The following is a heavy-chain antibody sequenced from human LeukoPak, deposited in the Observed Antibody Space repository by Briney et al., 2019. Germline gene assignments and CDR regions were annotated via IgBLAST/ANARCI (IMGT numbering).Heavy chain of an antibody. D-gene: IGHD3-22*01. CDR3: ARNYYDSSGYLYFDY. V-gene: IGHV3-74*01. Sequence: GGSLRLSCAASGFSFSRYWMHWVRQAPGKGLVWVSRINSDGSSTTYADSVKGRFTISRDNAKNTLYLQMNSLRAEDTAVYYCARNYYDSSGYLYFDYWGQGTLVTVSS. J-gene: IGHJ4*02. CDR1: GFSFSRYW. CDR2: INSDGSST.